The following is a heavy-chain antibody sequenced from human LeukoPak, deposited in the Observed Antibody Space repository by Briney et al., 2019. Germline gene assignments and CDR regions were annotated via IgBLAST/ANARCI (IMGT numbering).Heavy chain of an antibody. D-gene: IGHD6-13*01. Sequence: ASVKVSCKASGYTFTGYYMHWVRQAPGQGLEWMGWINPNSGGTNYAQKFQGRVTMTRDTSISTAYMELSWLRSDDTAVYYCARDSGAAGTFDYWGQGTLVTVSS. V-gene: IGHV1-2*02. CDR1: GYTFTGYY. CDR3: ARDSGAAGTFDY. CDR2: INPNSGGT. J-gene: IGHJ4*02.